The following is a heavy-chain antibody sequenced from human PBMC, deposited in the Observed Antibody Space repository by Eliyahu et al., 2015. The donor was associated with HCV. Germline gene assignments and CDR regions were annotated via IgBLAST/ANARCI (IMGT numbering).Heavy chain of an antibody. J-gene: IGHJ6*02. CDR2: IKSKTDGGTT. V-gene: IGHV3-15*01. Sequence: EVQLVESGGGLVKPGGSLRLSCAASGFTFSNAWMSWVRQAPGKGLGWVGRIKSKTDGGTTDYAAPVKGRFTISRDDSKNTLYLQMNSLKTEDTAVYYCTSSGVGTVSYYYYYGMDVWGQGTTVTVSS. D-gene: IGHD4-17*01. CDR1: GFTFSNAW. CDR3: TSSGVGTVSYYYYYGMDV.